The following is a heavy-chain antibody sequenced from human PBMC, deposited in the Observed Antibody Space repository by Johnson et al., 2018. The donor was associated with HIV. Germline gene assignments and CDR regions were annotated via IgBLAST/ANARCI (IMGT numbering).Heavy chain of an antibody. J-gene: IGHJ3*02. CDR3: VKGMDSSSWYAFDI. Sequence: QVQLVESGGGVVQPGRSLRLSCVASGFTFSSYGMHWVRQAPGKGLEWVAIVSYDGSKKYYPDSVKGRFTISRDNSKNTLYLQMNSLRAEDTAIYYCVKGMDSSSWYAFDIWGQGTMVTVSS. CDR1: GFTFSSYG. CDR2: VSYDGSKK. V-gene: IGHV3-30*18. D-gene: IGHD6-13*01.